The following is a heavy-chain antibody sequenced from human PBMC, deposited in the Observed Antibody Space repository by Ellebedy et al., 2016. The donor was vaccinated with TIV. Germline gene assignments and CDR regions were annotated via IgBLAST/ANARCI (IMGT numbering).Heavy chain of an antibody. D-gene: IGHD6-6*01. CDR1: GGTFSSYA. Sequence: ASVKVSCKASGGTFSSYAISWVRQAPGQGLEWMGGIIPIFGTANYAQKFQGRVTITADESTSTAYMELSSLRSEDTAVYYCARDYSRSTDFDYWGQGTLVTVSS. J-gene: IGHJ4*02. CDR3: ARDYSRSTDFDY. CDR2: IIPIFGTA. V-gene: IGHV1-69*13.